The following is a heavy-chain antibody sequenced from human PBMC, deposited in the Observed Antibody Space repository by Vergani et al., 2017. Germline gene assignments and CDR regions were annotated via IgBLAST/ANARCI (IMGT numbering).Heavy chain of an antibody. D-gene: IGHD3-22*01. CDR1: GFTFSSYA. V-gene: IGHV3-23*01. Sequence: EVQLLESGGGLVQPGGSLRLSCAASGFTFSSYAMSWVRQAPGKGLEWVSAISGSGGSTYYADSVKGRFTISRDNSKNTLYLQMNSLRAEDTAVYYCARQGGDSSGYYEPVDYWGQGTLVTVSS. J-gene: IGHJ4*02. CDR3: ARQGGDSSGYYEPVDY. CDR2: ISGSGGST.